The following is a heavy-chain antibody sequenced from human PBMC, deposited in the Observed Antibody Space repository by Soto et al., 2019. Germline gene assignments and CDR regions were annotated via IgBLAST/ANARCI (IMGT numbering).Heavy chain of an antibody. CDR3: ARDVVWLLTCYMDV. CDR1: GYTFTGYY. D-gene: IGHD2-15*01. J-gene: IGHJ6*03. V-gene: IGHV1-2*04. Sequence: GASVKVSCKASGYTFTGYYMHWVRQAPGQGLEWMGWINPNSGGTNYAQKFQGWVTMTRDTSISTAYMELRRLRSDDTAVYYCARDVVWLLTCYMDVWGKGTTVTVSS. CDR2: INPNSGGT.